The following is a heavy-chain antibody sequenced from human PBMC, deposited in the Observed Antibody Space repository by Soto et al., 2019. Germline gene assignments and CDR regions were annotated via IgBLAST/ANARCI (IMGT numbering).Heavy chain of an antibody. J-gene: IGHJ4*02. V-gene: IGHV3-30*12. CDR3: ATAVPFDY. CDR2: VYSDGSRK. Sequence: GGSLRLSCAASGFTFSSYGMHWVRQAPGKGLEWVALVYSDGSRKEYIDSVKGRFTISRDNSKNTLYLQMNSLRAEDTAVYYCATAVPFDYWGQGTLVTVSS. D-gene: IGHD2-2*01. CDR1: GFTFSSYG.